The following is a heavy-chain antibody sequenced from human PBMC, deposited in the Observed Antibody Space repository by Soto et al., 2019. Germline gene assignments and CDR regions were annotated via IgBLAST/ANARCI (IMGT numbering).Heavy chain of an antibody. D-gene: IGHD2-15*01. CDR2: ISFDGKNR. CDR1: GFIFSNYG. J-gene: IGHJ4*02. V-gene: IGHV3-30*18. Sequence: VQLVESGGGVVQPGKSLRLSCAASGFIFSNYGMHWVRQAPGKGLEWVALISFDGKNRNYADSVKGRFTIYRDHPKHTLYLEMNSLRPEDTAFYYCAKRGGVVGGSEHPFFEYWGQGTLVTVSS. CDR3: AKRGGVVGGSEHPFFEY.